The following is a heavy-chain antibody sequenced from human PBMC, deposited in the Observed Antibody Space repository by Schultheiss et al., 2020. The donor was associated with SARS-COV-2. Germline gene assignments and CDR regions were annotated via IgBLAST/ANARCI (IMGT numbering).Heavy chain of an antibody. CDR2: ISSSSSYI. CDR3: ARQAARGNWFDP. J-gene: IGHJ5*02. CDR1: GFTFSSYS. V-gene: IGHV3-21*01. D-gene: IGHD2-15*01. Sequence: GESLKISCAASGFTFSSYSMNWVRQAPGKGLEWVSSISSSSSYIYYADSVKGRFTISRDNAKNSLYLQMNSLRAEDTAVYYCARQAARGNWFDPWGQGTLVTVSS.